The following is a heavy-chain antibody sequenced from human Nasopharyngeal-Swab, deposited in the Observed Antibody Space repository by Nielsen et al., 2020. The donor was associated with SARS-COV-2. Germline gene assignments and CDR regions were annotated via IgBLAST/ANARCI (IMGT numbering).Heavy chain of an antibody. V-gene: IGHV1-46*01. CDR3: ARVGIAVAGHGGLYYYYGMDV. J-gene: IGHJ6*02. D-gene: IGHD6-19*01. Sequence: ASVKVSCKASGYTFTSYYMHWVRQAPGQGLEWMGIINPSGGSTSYAQKFQGRVTMTRDTSTSTVYMELSSLRSDDTAVYYCARVGIAVAGHGGLYYYYGMDVWGQGTTVTVSS. CDR2: INPSGGST. CDR1: GYTFTSYY.